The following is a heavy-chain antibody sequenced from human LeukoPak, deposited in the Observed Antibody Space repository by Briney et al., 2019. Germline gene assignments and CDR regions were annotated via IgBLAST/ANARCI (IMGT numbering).Heavy chain of an antibody. CDR2: IYPGDSDT. CDR3: ARGERGSYVLNFQH. V-gene: IGHV5-51*01. J-gene: IGHJ1*01. D-gene: IGHD1-26*01. Sequence: NLGESLRISCKGSGYSFTSYWIGWVLQMPGKGLEWMVIIYPGDSDTRYSPSFQGQVTISADKSISTAYLQWSSLKASDTAMYYCARGERGSYVLNFQHWGQGTLVTVSS. CDR1: GYSFTSYW.